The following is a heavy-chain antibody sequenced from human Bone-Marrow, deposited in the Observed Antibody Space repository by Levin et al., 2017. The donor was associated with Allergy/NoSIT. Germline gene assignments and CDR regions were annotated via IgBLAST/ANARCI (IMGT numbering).Heavy chain of an antibody. J-gene: IGHJ4*02. CDR1: GVSMSSGDYY. D-gene: IGHD7-27*01. CDR2: IFNSAGA. V-gene: IGHV4-31*03. Sequence: SETLSLTCTVSGVSMSSGDYYWAWLRQHPGKGLEWIGYIFNSAGAYYNPSLRSRLTISAETSKSQFSLNLASVTAADTAVYYCARFPDTGVGADYWGQGILVTVSS. CDR3: ARFPDTGVGADY.